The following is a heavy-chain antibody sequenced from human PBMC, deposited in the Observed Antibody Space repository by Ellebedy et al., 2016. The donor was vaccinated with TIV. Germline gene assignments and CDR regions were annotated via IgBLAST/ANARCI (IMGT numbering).Heavy chain of an antibody. Sequence: GESLKISCAASGFMFSDYVMDWVRQAPGKGLEWVGRVRQKVRSYTTESAASVKGRFTISRDDSKNSPYLEMNSLKTEDTALYYCTAGAQGSGSHDHWGQGTLVTVSS. V-gene: IGHV3-72*01. CDR3: TAGAQGSGSHDH. CDR1: GFMFSDYV. CDR2: VRQKVRSYTT. D-gene: IGHD2-15*01. J-gene: IGHJ4*02.